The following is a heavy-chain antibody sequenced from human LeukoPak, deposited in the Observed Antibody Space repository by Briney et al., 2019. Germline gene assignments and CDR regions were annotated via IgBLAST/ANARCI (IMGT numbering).Heavy chain of an antibody. J-gene: IGHJ4*02. CDR1: GFTVSSNY. CDR2: IYSGGSA. D-gene: IGHD1-26*01. V-gene: IGHV3-66*01. Sequence: GGSLRLSCAASGFTVSSNYMSWVRQAPGKGLEWVSVIYSGGSAYYADSVKGRFTISRDNSKNTLYLQMNSLRAEDTAVYFCARGDPRSYGGGQYFFDYWGQGTLVTVSS. CDR3: ARGDPRSYGGGQYFFDY.